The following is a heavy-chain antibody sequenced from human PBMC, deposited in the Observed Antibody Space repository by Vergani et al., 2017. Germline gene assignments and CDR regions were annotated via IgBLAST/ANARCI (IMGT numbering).Heavy chain of an antibody. CDR2: ISYDGTQK. CDR1: GFTSSYYG. CDR3: ATKSCGTPGCQIGYFRE. V-gene: IGHV3-30*03. J-gene: IGHJ1*01. Sequence: QVHLVESGGGVVQPGRSLRLSCVVSGFTSSYYGMHWVRQAPGKGLEWVAVISYDGTQKYYADSVTGRFTISRDNSKSTLYLQMNRLRTEDTAVYYCATKSCGTPGCQIGYFREWGQGTLVTVSS. D-gene: IGHD1-1*01.